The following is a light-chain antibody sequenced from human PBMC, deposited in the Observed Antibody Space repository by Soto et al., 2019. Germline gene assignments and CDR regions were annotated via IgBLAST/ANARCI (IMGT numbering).Light chain of an antibody. Sequence: DIQMTQSPCSLSASVGDRVTITCRASQSISSYLNWYQQKPGKAPKLLIYAASSLQSGVPSRFSGSGSGTDFTLTISSLQPEDFATYYCQPRYSTPPTFGQGTKVDIK. V-gene: IGKV1-39*01. CDR1: QSISSY. J-gene: IGKJ1*01. CDR3: QPRYSTPPT. CDR2: AAS.